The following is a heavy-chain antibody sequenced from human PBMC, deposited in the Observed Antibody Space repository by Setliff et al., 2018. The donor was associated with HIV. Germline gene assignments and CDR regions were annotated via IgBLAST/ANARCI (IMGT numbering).Heavy chain of an antibody. Sequence: SETLSLTCAVYGGSFSDNYWSWIRQPPGKGLEWIGYIYYSGSTYYNPSLKSRVTISVDTSKNQFSLKLSSVTAADTAVYYCARPRLHNYYYYGMDVWGQGTTVTVSS. D-gene: IGHD2-21*02. CDR1: GGSFSDNY. V-gene: IGHV4-59*08. CDR3: ARPRLHNYYYYGMDV. J-gene: IGHJ6*02. CDR2: IYYSGST.